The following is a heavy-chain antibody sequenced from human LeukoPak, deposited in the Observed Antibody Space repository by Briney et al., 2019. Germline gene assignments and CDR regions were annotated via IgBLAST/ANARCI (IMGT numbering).Heavy chain of an antibody. D-gene: IGHD6-6*01. J-gene: IGHJ5*02. CDR1: GYTFTSYY. CDR3: ARDGAARPNWFDP. Sequence: ASVKVSCKASGYTFTSYYMHWVRQAPGQGLEWMGIINPSGGSTSYAQKFQGRVTTTRDMSTSTVYMELSSLRSEDTAVYYCARDGAARPNWFDPWGQGTLVTVSS. CDR2: INPSGGST. V-gene: IGHV1-46*01.